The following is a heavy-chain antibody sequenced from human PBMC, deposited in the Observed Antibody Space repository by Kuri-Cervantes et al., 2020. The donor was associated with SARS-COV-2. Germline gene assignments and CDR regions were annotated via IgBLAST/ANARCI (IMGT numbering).Heavy chain of an antibody. CDR3: ARGGYCSGGSCPGLIAFDI. J-gene: IGHJ3*02. CDR1: GGSFSGYY. Sequence: SETLSLTCTVSGGSFSGYYWSWIRQPPGKGLEWIGEINHSGSTNYNPSLKSRVTISVDTSKNQFSLKLGSVTAADTAVYYCARGGYCSGGSCPGLIAFDIWGQGTMVTVSS. D-gene: IGHD2-15*01. V-gene: IGHV4-34*01. CDR2: INHSGST.